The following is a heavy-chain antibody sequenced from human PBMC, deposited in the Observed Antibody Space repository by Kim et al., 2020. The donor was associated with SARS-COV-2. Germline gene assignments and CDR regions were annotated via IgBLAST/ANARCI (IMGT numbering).Heavy chain of an antibody. V-gene: IGHV3-30*03. Sequence: VKGRFTISRDNSKNTLYLQMNSLRAEDTAVYYCDLGRPGIAAAHPYYFDYWGQGTLVTVSS. J-gene: IGHJ4*02. CDR3: DLGRPGIAAAHPYYFDY. D-gene: IGHD6-13*01.